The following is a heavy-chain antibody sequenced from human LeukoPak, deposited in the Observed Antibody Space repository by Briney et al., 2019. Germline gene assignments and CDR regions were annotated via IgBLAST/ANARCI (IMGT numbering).Heavy chain of an antibody. CDR3: AKDQGGAAVSHY. D-gene: IGHD6-13*01. V-gene: IGHV3-30*02. Sequence: PGGSLRLSCAASGFTSSTYGMHWVRQAPGKGLEWVAFIRYDGSNTYYTDSVKGRFTVSLDNSKNTLYLQMNSLRGEDTAVYYCAKDQGGAAVSHYWGQGTLVTVSS. J-gene: IGHJ4*02. CDR1: GFTSSTYG. CDR2: IRYDGSNT.